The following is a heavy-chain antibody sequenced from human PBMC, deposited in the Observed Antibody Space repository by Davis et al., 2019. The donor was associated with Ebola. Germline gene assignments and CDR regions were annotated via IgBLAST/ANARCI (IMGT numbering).Heavy chain of an antibody. J-gene: IGHJ4*02. V-gene: IGHV4-39*07. D-gene: IGHD4-23*01. CDR1: GGSISSSSYY. CDR3: ARGHDYGGHDY. CDR2: IYYSGST. Sequence: PSETLSLTCTVSGGSISSSSYYWGWIRQPPGKGLEWIGSIYYSGSTYYNPSLKSRVTISVDTSKNQFSLKWSSVTAADTAVYYCARGHDYGGHDYWGQGTLVTVSS.